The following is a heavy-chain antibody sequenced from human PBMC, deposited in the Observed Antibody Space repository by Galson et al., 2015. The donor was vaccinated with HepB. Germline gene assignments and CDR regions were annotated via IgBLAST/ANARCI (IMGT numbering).Heavy chain of an antibody. CDR2: VYPDDSDI. CDR1: GYSFSSYW. J-gene: IGHJ4*02. D-gene: IGHD3-22*01. CDR3: ARPGSPGTMIPPFDS. Sequence: QSGAEVKKPGESLKISCKASGYSFSSYWIVWVRQMPGKGLEWMGIVYPDDSDIRYSPSFQGQVTISADKSITTAYLQWTSLKASDTAMYYCARPGSPGTMIPPFDSWGQGTLVTVSS. V-gene: IGHV5-51*01.